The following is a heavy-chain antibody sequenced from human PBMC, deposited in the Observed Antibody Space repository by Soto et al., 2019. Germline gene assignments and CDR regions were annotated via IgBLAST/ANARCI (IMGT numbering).Heavy chain of an antibody. J-gene: IGHJ6*01. CDR2: INAADGNE. CDR3: ATSSTRDWADYFFGLDV. D-gene: IGHD2-2*01. V-gene: IGHV1-3*01. CDR1: GYTFTSYA. Sequence: QVQLVQSGAEVKKPGASVKVTCKASGYTFTSYAIHWVRQAPGHGLEWMGFINAADGNEKYSQDFQGRVTFNRGTSASAASIERSSLLSADTAIYYCATSSTRDWADYFFGLDVWCQGTTVTVSS.